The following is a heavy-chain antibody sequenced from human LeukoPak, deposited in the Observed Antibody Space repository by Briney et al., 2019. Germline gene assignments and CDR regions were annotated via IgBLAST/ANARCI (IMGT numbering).Heavy chain of an antibody. CDR3: ARDDYGDYAADY. D-gene: IGHD4-17*01. CDR1: GFTFSSYS. J-gene: IGHJ4*02. CDR2: ISSSSSTI. V-gene: IGHV3-48*01. Sequence: QPGGSLRLSCAASGFTFSSYSMNWVRQAPGKGLEWVSYISSSSSTIYYADSVKGRFTISRDNAKNSLYLQMNSLRAEDTAVYYCARDDYGDYAADYWAREPWSPSPQ.